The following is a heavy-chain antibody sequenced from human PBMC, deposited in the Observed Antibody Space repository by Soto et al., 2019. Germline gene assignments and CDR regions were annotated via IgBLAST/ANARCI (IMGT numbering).Heavy chain of an antibody. V-gene: IGHV6-1*01. J-gene: IGHJ6*02. D-gene: IGHD6-13*01. CDR3: ARGHSSSWRGYYYGMDV. Sequence: PSQTLSLTCAISGDSVSSNSAAWNWIRQSPSRGLEWLGRTYYRSKWYNDYAVSVKSRITINPDTSKNQFSLQLNSVTPEDTAVYYCARGHSSSWRGYYYGMDVWGQGTTVTVSS. CDR2: TYYRSKWYN. CDR1: GDSVSSNSAA.